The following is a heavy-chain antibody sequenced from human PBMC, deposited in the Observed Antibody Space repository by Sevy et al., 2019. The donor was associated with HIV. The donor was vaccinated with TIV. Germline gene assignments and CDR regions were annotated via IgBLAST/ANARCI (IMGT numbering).Heavy chain of an antibody. CDR3: AREGLLEWLFSFDY. CDR2: IWNDGTNK. J-gene: IGHJ4*02. Sequence: GGSLRLSCAASGFILSSYAMHWVRQAPGKGLEWVAVIWNDGTNKYYAYSVKGRFTISRDNSNNTLYLQMNSLRAEDTAVYYCAREGLLEWLFSFDYWGQGSLVTVSS. CDR1: GFILSSYA. D-gene: IGHD3-3*01. V-gene: IGHV3-33*01.